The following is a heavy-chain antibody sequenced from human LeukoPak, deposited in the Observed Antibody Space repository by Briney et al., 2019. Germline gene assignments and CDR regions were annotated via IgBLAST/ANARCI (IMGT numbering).Heavy chain of an antibody. Sequence: PGGSLRLSCAASGFTFSSYGMHWVRQAPGKGLEWVAFIRYDGSNKYYADSVKGRFTISRDNSKNTLYLQMNSLRAEDTAVYYCARGGYSGYVPPDYWGQGTLVTVSS. J-gene: IGHJ4*02. CDR1: GFTFSSYG. V-gene: IGHV3-30*02. CDR2: IRYDGSNK. D-gene: IGHD5-12*01. CDR3: ARGGYSGYVPPDY.